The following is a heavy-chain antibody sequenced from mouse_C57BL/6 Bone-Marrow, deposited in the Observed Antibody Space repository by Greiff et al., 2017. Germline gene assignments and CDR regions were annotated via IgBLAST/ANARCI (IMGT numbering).Heavy chain of an antibody. CDR3: AREDGSSPYAMDY. D-gene: IGHD1-1*01. J-gene: IGHJ4*01. Sequence: VQLQQSGPELVKPGASVKISCKASGYTFTDYYMNWVKPSHGQSLEWIGDINPNNGGTSYNQKFKGKATLTVDKSSSTAYMELRSLTSEDSAVYYCAREDGSSPYAMDYWGQGTSVTVSS. CDR1: GYTFTDYY. V-gene: IGHV1-26*01. CDR2: INPNNGGT.